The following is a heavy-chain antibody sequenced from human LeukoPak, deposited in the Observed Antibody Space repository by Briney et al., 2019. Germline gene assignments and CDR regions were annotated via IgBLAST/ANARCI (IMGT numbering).Heavy chain of an antibody. CDR2: IKQDGSEK. Sequence: QPGGSLRLSCVASGFTFSSYWMSWVRQAPGKGLEWVANIKQDGSEKYHVDSVKGRFTISRDNAKNSLYLQMNSLRAEDTAVSYCARRYFDSWGQGTLDTVSS. CDR3: ARRYFDS. V-gene: IGHV3-7*01. J-gene: IGHJ4*02. CDR1: GFTFSSYW.